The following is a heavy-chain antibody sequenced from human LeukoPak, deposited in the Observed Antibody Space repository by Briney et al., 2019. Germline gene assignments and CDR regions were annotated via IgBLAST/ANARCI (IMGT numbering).Heavy chain of an antibody. CDR2: INWNGGST. J-gene: IGHJ5*02. V-gene: IGHV3-20*04. CDR3: AKSPRPRGYSKKDWFDP. D-gene: IGHD5-12*01. Sequence: PGGSLRLSCAASGFTFDDHGMSWVRQAPGKGLEWVSGINWNGGSTGYADSVKGRFTISRDNAKSSLYLQMNSLRAEDTALYYCAKSPRPRGYSKKDWFDPWGQGTLVTVSS. CDR1: GFTFDDHG.